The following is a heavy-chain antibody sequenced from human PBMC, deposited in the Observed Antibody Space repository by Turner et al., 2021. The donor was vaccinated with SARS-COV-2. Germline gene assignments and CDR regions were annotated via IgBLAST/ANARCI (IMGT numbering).Heavy chain of an antibody. CDR2: ISYDGSNK. CDR3: ARGPRYYDSSGYYYSAVIGDSFDY. CDR1: GFTFSSYA. J-gene: IGHJ4*02. V-gene: IGHV3-30*04. D-gene: IGHD3-22*01. Sequence: QVQLVESGGGVVQPGRSMRLSCAAYGFTFSSYAMHWVRQAPGKGLEWLAVISYDGSNKYYADSVKGRFTISRDNSKNTLYLQMNSLRAEDTAVYYCARGPRYYDSSGYYYSAVIGDSFDYWGQGTLVTVSS.